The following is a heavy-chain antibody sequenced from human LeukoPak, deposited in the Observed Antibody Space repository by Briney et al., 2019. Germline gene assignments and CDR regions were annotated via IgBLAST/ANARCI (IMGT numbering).Heavy chain of an antibody. Sequence: ASVKVSCKVSGYTLTELSMHWVRQAPGKGLEWRGGFDPEDGETIYAQKFQGRVTMTEDTSTDTAYMELSSLRSEDTAVYYCATWGHGVIMTTVTIRDAFDIWGQGTMVTVSS. CDR2: FDPEDGET. D-gene: IGHD4-17*01. CDR1: GYTLTELS. V-gene: IGHV1-24*01. J-gene: IGHJ3*02. CDR3: ATWGHGVIMTTVTIRDAFDI.